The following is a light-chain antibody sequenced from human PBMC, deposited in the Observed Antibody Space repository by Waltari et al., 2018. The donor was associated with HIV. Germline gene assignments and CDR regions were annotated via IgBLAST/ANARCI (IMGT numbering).Light chain of an antibody. Sequence: QSALTQPPSASGSPGQSVTLSCTGTSLDVGGYNYVSWYQQHPGKAPNLMIYEVSKRPSGVPDRFSGSKSGNTASLTVSGLQAEDEADYYCSSYAGSNNLVFGGGTKLTVL. CDR1: SLDVGGYNY. J-gene: IGLJ2*01. CDR2: EVS. V-gene: IGLV2-8*01. CDR3: SSYAGSNNLV.